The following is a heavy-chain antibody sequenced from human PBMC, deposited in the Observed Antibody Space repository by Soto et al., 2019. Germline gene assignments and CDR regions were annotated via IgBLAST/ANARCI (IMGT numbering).Heavy chain of an antibody. Sequence: QITLKESGPTLVRPTQTLTLTCTFSGFSLDTSGVGVGWIRQPPGKALEWLALIYWDDDKQYSPSLKNRVTVTKDTSKNQVVLTMTNIDPVDTATYYCAHRRLAADTFDYWGQGTLVTVSS. CDR1: GFSLDTSGVG. J-gene: IGHJ4*02. D-gene: IGHD6-13*01. V-gene: IGHV2-5*02. CDR3: AHRRLAADTFDY. CDR2: IYWDDDK.